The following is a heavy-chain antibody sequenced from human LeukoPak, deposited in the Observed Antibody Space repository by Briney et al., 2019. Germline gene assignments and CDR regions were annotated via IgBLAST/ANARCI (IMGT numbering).Heavy chain of an antibody. CDR3: ARGGGLDV. Sequence: GGSLRLSCVGSEFTFSSYWMSWVRQAPGKGLEWVASINHNGNVNYYVDSVKGRFTISRDNAKNSLYLQMSNLRAEDTAVYFCARGGGLDVWGQGATVTVSS. J-gene: IGHJ6*02. CDR1: EFTFSSYW. V-gene: IGHV3-7*03. D-gene: IGHD3-16*01. CDR2: INHNGNVN.